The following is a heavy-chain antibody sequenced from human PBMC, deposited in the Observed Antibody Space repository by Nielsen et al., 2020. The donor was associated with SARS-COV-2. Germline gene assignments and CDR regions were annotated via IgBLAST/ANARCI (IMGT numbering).Heavy chain of an antibody. J-gene: IGHJ5*02. V-gene: IGHV1-3*01. CDR2: IQVGSGNT. D-gene: IGHD3-16*02. CDR1: GYIFTTYW. Sequence: GESLKISCQISGYIFTTYWINWVRQAPGESLEWMGWIQVGSGNTKYSPKFQGRVTFTTDTSAATAFMELTSLKSEDTAVYFCVIVTAALAFDPWGQGSLVTVSS. CDR3: VIVTAALAFDP.